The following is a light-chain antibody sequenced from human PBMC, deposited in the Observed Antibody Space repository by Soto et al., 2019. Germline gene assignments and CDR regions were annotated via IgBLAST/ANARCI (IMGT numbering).Light chain of an antibody. CDR3: QHYDGSQYS. CDR2: GAS. J-gene: IGKJ2*03. CDR1: QSLTNNF. Sequence: EIVLTQPPGTLSLSPGERVTLSCRASQSLTNNFLAWYQQRPGQSPRLLIYGASTRATGIPDRFSGSVSVTDFTLTISRMEPEDVAVYYCQHYDGSQYSFVHGTNLDIK. V-gene: IGKV3-20*01.